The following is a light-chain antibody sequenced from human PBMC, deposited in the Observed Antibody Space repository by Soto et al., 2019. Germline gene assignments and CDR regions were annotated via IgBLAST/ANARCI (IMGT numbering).Light chain of an antibody. Sequence: ENVLTQYPGPLSLSPAESTTLSCMARQSVSSSYLSWYQQKPGQAHRLLIYEASNRATGIPARFSGSVSGTDFTLTISSLEPEDFAVYYCQQRSNWPPWTFGQGTKVDIK. J-gene: IGKJ1*01. V-gene: IGKV3D-20*02. CDR2: EAS. CDR3: QQRSNWPPWT. CDR1: QSVSSSY.